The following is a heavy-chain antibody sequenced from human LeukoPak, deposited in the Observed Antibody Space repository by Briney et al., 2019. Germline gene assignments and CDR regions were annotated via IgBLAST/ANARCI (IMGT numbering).Heavy chain of an antibody. CDR3: AGQRWVLRAFDI. CDR2: IYTSGST. V-gene: IGHV4-61*02. CDR1: GGSFSSGSYY. D-gene: IGHD1-26*01. Sequence: PSETLSLTWTVSGGSFSSGSYYWGWIRQPAGKGLEWVGRIYTSGSTNYNPSLKSRVTISVDTSKNQFSLKLSSVTAADTAVYYCAGQRWVLRAFDIWGQGTMVTVSS. J-gene: IGHJ3*02.